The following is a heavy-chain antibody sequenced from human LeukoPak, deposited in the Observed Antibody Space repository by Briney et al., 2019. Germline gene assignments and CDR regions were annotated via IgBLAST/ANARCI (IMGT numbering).Heavy chain of an antibody. D-gene: IGHD2-21*02. CDR1: GYTFTGYY. CDR3: AREWLAYCGGDCYSGYFDY. Sequence: ASVKVSCKASGYTFTGYYMHWVRQAPGQGLEWMGWINPNSGGTNYAQKFQGRVTMTRDTSISTAYMELSRLRSDDTAVYYCAREWLAYCGGDCYSGYFDYWGQGTLVTVSS. CDR2: INPNSGGT. V-gene: IGHV1-2*02. J-gene: IGHJ4*02.